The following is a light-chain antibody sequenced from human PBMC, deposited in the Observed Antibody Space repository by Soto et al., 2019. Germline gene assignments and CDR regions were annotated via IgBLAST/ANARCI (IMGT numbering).Light chain of an antibody. V-gene: IGLV2-23*02. CDR1: SSDVGSYNL. CDR3: CSYADSSTFARYV. CDR2: EVS. Sequence: QSALTQPASVSGSPGQSITISCTGTSSDVGSYNLVSWYQQHPGKAPKLMIYEVSKRPSGVSNRFSGSKSGNTASLTISGLQAEAEADYYCCSYADSSTFARYVFGTGTKLTVL. J-gene: IGLJ1*01.